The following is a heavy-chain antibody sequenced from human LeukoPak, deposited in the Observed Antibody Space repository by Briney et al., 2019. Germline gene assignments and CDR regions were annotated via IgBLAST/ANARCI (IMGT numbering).Heavy chain of an antibody. J-gene: IGHJ4*02. CDR2: ISWNSGTI. CDR3: ARGEFYYDSSGYPDY. D-gene: IGHD3-22*01. Sequence: PGGSLRLSCAASEFTFDDYAMHWVRQAPGKGLEWVSGISWNSGTIAYADSVKGRFTISRDNAKNSLYLQMNSLRAEDTAVYYCARGEFYYDSSGYPDYWGQGTLVTVSS. V-gene: IGHV3-9*01. CDR1: EFTFDDYA.